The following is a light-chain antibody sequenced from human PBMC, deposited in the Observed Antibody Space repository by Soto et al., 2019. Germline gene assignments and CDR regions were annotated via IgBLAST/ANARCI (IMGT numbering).Light chain of an antibody. CDR1: QAIRND. CDR3: LQDYNYPIT. CDR2: GAS. Sequence: AVQMTQSPSSLSASVGDRVTITCRASQAIRNDLGWYQQKPGTAPKLLIYGASTLQSGVPSRFSGSGSGTDFTLTISSLQPEEFATYYCLQDYNYPITFGQGTRLEIK. J-gene: IGKJ5*01. V-gene: IGKV1-6*01.